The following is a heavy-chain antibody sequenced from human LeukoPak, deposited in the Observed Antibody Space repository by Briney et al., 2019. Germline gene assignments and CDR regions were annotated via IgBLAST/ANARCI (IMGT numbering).Heavy chain of an antibody. J-gene: IGHJ6*03. CDR1: GGSISSGSYY. CDR3: ARTTEGYCSSASCFGFSYSYYMGV. D-gene: IGHD2-2*01. Sequence: PSETLSLTCTVSGGSISSGSYYWSWIRQPAGKGLEWIGRIYTSGSTNYNPSLKSRVTISVDTSKNQFSLKLSSVIAADTAVYYCARTTEGYCSSASCFGFSYSYYMGVWGKGTTVTISS. CDR2: IYTSGST. V-gene: IGHV4-61*02.